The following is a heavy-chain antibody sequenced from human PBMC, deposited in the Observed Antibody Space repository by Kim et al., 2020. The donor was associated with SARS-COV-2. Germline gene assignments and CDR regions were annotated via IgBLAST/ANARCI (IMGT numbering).Heavy chain of an antibody. CDR1: GSYI. CDR2: MSFDGFSK. V-gene: IGHV3-30-3*01. D-gene: IGHD2-15*01. J-gene: IGHJ4*02. CDR3: ATEGGTSGRCGYFDS. Sequence: GGSLRLSCVTSGSYIIHWVRQAPGKGLEWVAAMSFDGFSKYFVDSVKGRFTISRDDSKNPVYLELNSLRDEDSAVYYCATEGGTSGRCGYFDSWGQGTLVTVSS.